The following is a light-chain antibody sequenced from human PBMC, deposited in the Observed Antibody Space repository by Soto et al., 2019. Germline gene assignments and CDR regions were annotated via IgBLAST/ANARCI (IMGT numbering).Light chain of an antibody. CDR3: QHYDNLPPLI. CDR2: DAS. CDR1: QDINNY. J-gene: IGKJ4*01. V-gene: IGKV1-33*01. Sequence: DIQMTQSPPSLSASVGDRVTITCQASQDINNYLNWYQQKPGRAPKLLIYDASNLESGVPSRFSGSGSGTDFIFTISSLQPEDIATYYCQHYDNLPPLIFGGGTKVDIK.